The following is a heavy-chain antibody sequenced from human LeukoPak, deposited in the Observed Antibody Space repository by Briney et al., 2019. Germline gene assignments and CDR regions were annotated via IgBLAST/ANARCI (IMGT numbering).Heavy chain of an antibody. CDR3: TRESYYDSSARTGTWEFDP. Sequence: GGSLRLSCTASGFTFGDYAMSWFRQAPGKGLEGVGFIRSKAYGGTTEYAASVKGRLTISRDDSKSIAYLQMNSLKTEDTAVYYCTRESYYDSSARTGTWEFDPWGQGTLVTVSS. CDR1: GFTFGDYA. V-gene: IGHV3-49*03. D-gene: IGHD3-22*01. CDR2: IRSKAYGGTT. J-gene: IGHJ5*02.